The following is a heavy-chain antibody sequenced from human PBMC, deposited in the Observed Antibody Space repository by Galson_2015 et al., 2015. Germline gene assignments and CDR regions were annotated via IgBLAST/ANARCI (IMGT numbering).Heavy chain of an antibody. CDR3: AGEVGDAFEI. CDR1: GFTFSTYW. V-gene: IGHV3-7*04. CDR2: INRDESER. J-gene: IGHJ3*02. Sequence: SLRLSCAASGFTFSTYWMSWVRQAPGKGLEWVANINRDESERYYVDSVKGRFTISRDNAKNSLYLQMNSLRAEDTAVYYCAGEVGDAFEIWGQGTMVTVSS.